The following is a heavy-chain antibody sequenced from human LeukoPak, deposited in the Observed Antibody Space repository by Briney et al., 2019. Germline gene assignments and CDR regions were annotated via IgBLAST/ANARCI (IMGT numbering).Heavy chain of an antibody. CDR2: INHSGST. CDR1: GGSISSYY. Sequence: YPSETLSLTCTVSGGSISSYYWSWIRQPPGKGLEWIGEINHSGSTNSNPSLKSRVTISIDTSKSQLSLKLSSVTAADTAVYYCARDRSDQYAFDIWGQGTMVTVSS. J-gene: IGHJ3*02. V-gene: IGHV4-59*01. CDR3: ARDRSDQYAFDI. D-gene: IGHD2-2*01.